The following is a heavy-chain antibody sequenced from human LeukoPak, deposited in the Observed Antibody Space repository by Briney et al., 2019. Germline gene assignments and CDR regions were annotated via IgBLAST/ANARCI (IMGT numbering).Heavy chain of an antibody. V-gene: IGHV3-21*01. CDR3: PINYQLLFDY. CDR1: GFTFSSYS. Sequence: GGSLRLSCAASGFTFSSYSMNWVRQAPGKGLEWVSAICSSSSYLYYADSVKGRFTISRDNAKNSLYLQMNSLRAEDTAVYYCPINYQLLFDYWGQGTLVTVSS. D-gene: IGHD2-2*01. CDR2: ICSSSSYL. J-gene: IGHJ4*02.